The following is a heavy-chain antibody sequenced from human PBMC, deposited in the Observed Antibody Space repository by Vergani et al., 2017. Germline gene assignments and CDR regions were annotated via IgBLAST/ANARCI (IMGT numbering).Heavy chain of an antibody. Sequence: QVQLVQSGAEVKKPGASVKVSCKASGGTFSSYAISWVRQAPGQGLEWMGRIIPILGIANYAQKFQGRVTITADKSTSTAYMELSSLRSEDTAVYYCARVPYDSSGYYHSPFDYWGQGTLVTVSS. V-gene: IGHV1-69*04. CDR3: ARVPYDSSGYYHSPFDY. D-gene: IGHD3-22*01. J-gene: IGHJ4*02. CDR2: IIPILGIA. CDR1: GGTFSSYA.